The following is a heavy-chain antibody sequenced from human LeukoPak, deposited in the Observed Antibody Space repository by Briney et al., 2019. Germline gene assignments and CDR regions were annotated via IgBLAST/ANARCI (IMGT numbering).Heavy chain of an antibody. CDR3: ARDSDILDV. CDR2: ISSSGSTI. CDR1: GFTFSSYA. J-gene: IGHJ6*02. Sequence: GGSLRLSCAASGFTFSSYAMNWVRQAPGKGLEWVSYISSSGSTIYYADSVKGRFTISRDNAKNSLYLQMNSLRAEDTAVYYCARDSDILDVWGQGTTVTVSS. D-gene: IGHD3-9*01. V-gene: IGHV3-48*03.